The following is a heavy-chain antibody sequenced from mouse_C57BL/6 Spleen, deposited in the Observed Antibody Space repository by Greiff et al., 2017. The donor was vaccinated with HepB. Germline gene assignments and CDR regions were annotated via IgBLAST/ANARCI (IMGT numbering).Heavy chain of an antibody. Sequence: QVQLKQSGAELVMPGASVKLSCKASGYTFTSYWMHWVKQRPGQGLEWIGEIDPSDSYTNYNQKFKGKSTLTVDKSSSTAYMQLSSLTSEDSAVYYCAFYYGSSYRYFDVWGTGTTVTVSS. CDR3: AFYYGSSYRYFDV. J-gene: IGHJ1*03. D-gene: IGHD1-1*01. CDR2: IDPSDSYT. CDR1: GYTFTSYW. V-gene: IGHV1-69*01.